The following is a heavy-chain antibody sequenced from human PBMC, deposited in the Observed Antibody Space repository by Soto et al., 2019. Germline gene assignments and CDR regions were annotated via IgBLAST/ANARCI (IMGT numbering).Heavy chain of an antibody. J-gene: IGHJ6*02. V-gene: IGHV4-59*01. CDR2: IYYSGST. D-gene: IGHD1-26*01. CDR1: GGSISSYY. CDR3: ARDRRELRVYYGMDV. Sequence: SETLSLTCTVSGGSISSYYWSWIRQPPGKGLEWIGYIYYSGSTNYNPSLKSRVTISVDTSKNQFSLKLSSVTAADTAVYYCARDRRELRVYYGMDVWGQGTTVTVSS.